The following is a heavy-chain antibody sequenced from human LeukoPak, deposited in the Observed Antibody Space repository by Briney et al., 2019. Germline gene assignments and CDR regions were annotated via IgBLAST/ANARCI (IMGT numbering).Heavy chain of an antibody. V-gene: IGHV1-69*05. J-gene: IGHJ3*02. D-gene: IGHD3-3*01. CDR2: IIPIFGTA. Sequence: ASVTVSCKASGGTFSSYAISWVRQAPGQGLEWMGGIIPIFGTANYAQNFQGRVTITTDESTSTAYMELSSLRSEDTAVYYCARGVVVGAFDIWGEGTMVTVSS. CDR1: GGTFSSYA. CDR3: ARGVVVGAFDI.